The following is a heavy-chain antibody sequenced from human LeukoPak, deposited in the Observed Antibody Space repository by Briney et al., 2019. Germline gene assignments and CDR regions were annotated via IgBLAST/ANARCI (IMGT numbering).Heavy chain of an antibody. D-gene: IGHD2-15*01. Sequence: GGSLRLSCVASGFSLSGYWMYWVRQAPGKGLMYVSRNNGDGSTTNYADVVKGRFTMSRDNVKNTLYLQMNSLRVEDTAVYYCARDPRNVGLAPWGQGTLVTVSS. J-gene: IGHJ5*02. CDR1: GFSLSGYW. CDR3: ARDPRNVGLAP. V-gene: IGHV3-74*01. CDR2: NNGDGSTT.